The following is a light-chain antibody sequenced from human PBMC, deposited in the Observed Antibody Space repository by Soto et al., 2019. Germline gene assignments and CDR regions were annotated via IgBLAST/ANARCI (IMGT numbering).Light chain of an antibody. J-gene: IGLJ1*01. CDR2: ANS. V-gene: IGLV1-40*01. CDR3: QCYDTRLSGSYG. Sequence: VLTQPPSVSGAPGQRVIVSCTGSTSNIGAGYDVHWYQQLPGTSPKLLIFANSNRPSGVPDRFSASRSGSSASLTITGVQAEDEADYYCQCYDTRLSGSYGFGSGTKGTVL. CDR1: TSNIGAGYD.